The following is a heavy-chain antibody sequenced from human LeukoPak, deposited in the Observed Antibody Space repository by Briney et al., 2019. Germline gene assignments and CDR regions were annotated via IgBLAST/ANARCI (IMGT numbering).Heavy chain of an antibody. J-gene: IGHJ4*02. CDR2: ISGSGGST. CDR3: TTQDYAHDY. V-gene: IGHV3-23*01. Sequence: PGGSLRLSCAASGFTFSRNSTNWVRQAPGKGLEWVSAISGSGGSTYYADSVKGRFTISRDNSKNTLYLQMNSLKTEDTAVYYCTTQDYAHDYWGQGTLVTVSS. CDR1: GFTFSRNS. D-gene: IGHD4-17*01.